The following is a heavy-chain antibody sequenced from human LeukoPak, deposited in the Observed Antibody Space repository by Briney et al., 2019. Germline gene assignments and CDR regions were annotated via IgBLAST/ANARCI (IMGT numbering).Heavy chain of an antibody. V-gene: IGHV3-30*03. J-gene: IGHJ4*02. CDR3: ARGSIVGARGVGGY. D-gene: IGHD1-26*01. CDR1: GFTFSNYG. CDR2: ISYDGTNK. Sequence: QPGGSLRLSCAGSGFTFSNYGMHWVRQAPGKGPEWVAVISYDGTNKYYADSVKGRFTISRDNSKNTVYLQMNSLRAEDTAVYYCARGSIVGARGVGGYWGQGTLVTVSS.